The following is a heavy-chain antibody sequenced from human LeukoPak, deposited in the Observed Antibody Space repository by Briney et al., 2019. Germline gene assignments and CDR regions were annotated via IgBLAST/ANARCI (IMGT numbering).Heavy chain of an antibody. CDR2: ISWNSGSI. CDR3: AKGFDWSNDAFDT. Sequence: GGSLRLSCAASGFTFDDYAMHWVRQAPGKGLEWVSGISWNSGSIGYADSVKGRFTISRDNAKNSLYLQMNSLRAEDTALYYCAKGFDWSNDAFDTWGQGTMDTVSS. D-gene: IGHD3-9*01. J-gene: IGHJ3*02. CDR1: GFTFDDYA. V-gene: IGHV3-9*01.